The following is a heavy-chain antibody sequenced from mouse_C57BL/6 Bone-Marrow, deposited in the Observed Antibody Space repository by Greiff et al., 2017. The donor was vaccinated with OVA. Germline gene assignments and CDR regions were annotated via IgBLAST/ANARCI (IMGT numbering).Heavy chain of an antibody. V-gene: IGHV5-6*01. CDR3: ARAIYYDYDGWFAY. D-gene: IGHD2-4*01. Sequence: EVQRVESGGDLVNPGGSLKLSCAASGFTFSSYGMSWVRQTPDKRLEWVATISSGGSYTYYPDSVKGRFTISRDNAKNTLYLQMSSMKSEDTAMYYCARAIYYDYDGWFAYWGQGTLVTVSA. J-gene: IGHJ3*01. CDR2: ISSGGSYT. CDR1: GFTFSSYG.